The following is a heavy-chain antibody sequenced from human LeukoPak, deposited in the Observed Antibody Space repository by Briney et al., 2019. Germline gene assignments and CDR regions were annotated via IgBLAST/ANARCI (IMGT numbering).Heavy chain of an antibody. Sequence: SSETLSLTCTVSGVSITTSGHYWGWIRQPPGKGLEWIGSIDYRERTTYNPSLKSRVTISADTSRNQFSLKLSSVTATDTAVYYCASYVSGTMRDYWGQGTLVTVSS. CDR1: GVSITTSGHY. V-gene: IGHV4-39*01. CDR2: IDYRERT. D-gene: IGHD3-16*01. CDR3: ASYVSGTMRDY. J-gene: IGHJ4*02.